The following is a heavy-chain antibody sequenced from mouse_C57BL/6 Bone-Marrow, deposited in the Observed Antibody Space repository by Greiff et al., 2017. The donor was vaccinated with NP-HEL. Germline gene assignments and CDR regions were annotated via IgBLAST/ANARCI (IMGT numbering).Heavy chain of an antibody. D-gene: IGHD2-2*01. CDR3: AREGSGYDRGYAMDY. V-gene: IGHV2-6*01. CDR2: IWGVGST. Sequence: VKLMESGPGLVAPSQSLSITCTVSGFSLTSYGVDWVRQSPGKGLEWLGVIWGVGSTNYNSALKSRLSISKDNSKSQVFLKMNSLQTDDTAMYYCAREGSGYDRGYAMDYWGQGTSVTVSS. CDR1: GFSLTSYG. J-gene: IGHJ4*01.